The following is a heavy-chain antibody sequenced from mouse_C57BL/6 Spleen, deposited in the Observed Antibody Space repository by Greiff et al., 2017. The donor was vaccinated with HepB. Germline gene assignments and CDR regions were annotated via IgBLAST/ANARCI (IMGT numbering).Heavy chain of an antibody. D-gene: IGHD1-1*01. J-gene: IGHJ1*03. Sequence: VQLQQSGPELVKPGASVKIPCKASGYTFTDYNMDWVKQSHGKSLEWIGDINPNNGGTIYNQKFKGKATLTVDKSSSTAYMELRSLTSEDTAVYYCARSTTTGVAHWYFDVWGTGTTVTVSS. CDR3: ARSTTTGVAHWYFDV. V-gene: IGHV1-18*01. CDR1: GYTFTDYN. CDR2: INPNNGGT.